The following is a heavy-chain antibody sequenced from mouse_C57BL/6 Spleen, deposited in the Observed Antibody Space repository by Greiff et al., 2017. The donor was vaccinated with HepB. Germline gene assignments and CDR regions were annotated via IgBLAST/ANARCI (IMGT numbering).Heavy chain of an antibody. J-gene: IGHJ4*01. CDR3: AIPYYYGSSDGAMDY. D-gene: IGHD1-1*01. CDR2: ISDGGSST. Sequence: EVQGVESGGGLVKPGGSLKLSCAASGFTFSSYAMSWVRQTPEKRLEWVATISDGGSSTYYPDNVKGRFTISRDNAKNNLYLQMSHLKSEDTAMYACAIPYYYGSSDGAMDYWGQGTSVTVSS. CDR1: GFTFSSYA. V-gene: IGHV5-4*01.